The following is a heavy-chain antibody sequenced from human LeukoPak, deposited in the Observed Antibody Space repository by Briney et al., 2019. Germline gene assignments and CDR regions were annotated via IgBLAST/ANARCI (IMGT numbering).Heavy chain of an antibody. Sequence: ASVKVSCKASGYTFTGYYMHWVRQAPGQGLEWMGWINPNSGGTNYAQKFQGRVTMTRDTSISTAYMELSRLRSDDTAVYYCARDMASCGYYYPLFDYWGQGTLVTVSS. CDR2: INPNSGGT. V-gene: IGHV1-2*02. CDR1: GYTFTGYY. D-gene: IGHD3-22*01. J-gene: IGHJ4*02. CDR3: ARDMASCGYYYPLFDY.